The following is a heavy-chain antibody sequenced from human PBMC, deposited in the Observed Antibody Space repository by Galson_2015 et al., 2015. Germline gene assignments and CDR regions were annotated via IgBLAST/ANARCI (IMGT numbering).Heavy chain of an antibody. CDR2: IYYSGTT. D-gene: IGHD2-2*01. CDR1: GGSVSSAGYY. J-gene: IGHJ6*03. V-gene: IGHV4-31*03. Sequence: TLSLTCSVSGGSVSSAGYYWTWIRQDPGKGLEWIGYIYYSGTTKYNPSLTSRVFISVDTSKNQFSLDLSYVTAADTAVYYCAGAPAAPYLYYMDVWGKGTTVTVSS. CDR3: AGAPAAPYLYYMDV.